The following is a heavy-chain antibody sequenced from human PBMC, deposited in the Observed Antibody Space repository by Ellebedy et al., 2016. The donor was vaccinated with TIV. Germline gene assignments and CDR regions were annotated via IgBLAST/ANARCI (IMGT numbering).Heavy chain of an antibody. CDR3: APSPERLPVAGIYFHN. J-gene: IGHJ1*01. CDR1: GFSFSASY. Sequence: GESLKISCAASGFSFSASYMNWIRQAPGKGLEWISYITPSGAAMYYADSVRGRFTVFKDNAKNSLFLQMNSLRDEDTAVYYCAPSPERLPVAGIYFHNWGQGTLVAVSS. V-gene: IGHV3-11*01. D-gene: IGHD6-19*01. CDR2: ITPSGAAM.